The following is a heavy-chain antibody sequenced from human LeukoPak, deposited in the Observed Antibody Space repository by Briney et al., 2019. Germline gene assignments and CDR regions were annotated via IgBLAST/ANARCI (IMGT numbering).Heavy chain of an antibody. D-gene: IGHD3-22*01. CDR3: ARGTYYYDSSGPARGNY. Sequence: GGSLRLSCAASGFTFSTYWMSWVRQAQGKGLEWVANIKQDGSEKYYVDSVKGRFTISRDNAKNSLYLQMNSLRAEDTAVYYCARGTYYYDSSGPARGNYWGQGTLVTVSS. CDR1: GFTFSTYW. CDR2: IKQDGSEK. V-gene: IGHV3-7*04. J-gene: IGHJ4*02.